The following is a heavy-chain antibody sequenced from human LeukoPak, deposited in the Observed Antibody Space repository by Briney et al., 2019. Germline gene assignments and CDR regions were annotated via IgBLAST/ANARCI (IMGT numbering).Heavy chain of an antibody. D-gene: IGHD1-7*01. CDR1: GGSFSGYY. V-gene: IGHV4-34*01. CDR3: ARGNYPVYFDY. CDR2: IYHSGST. J-gene: IGHJ4*02. Sequence: SETLSLTCAVYGGSFSGYYWSWIRQPPGKGLEWIGSIYHSGSTYYNPSLKSRVTISVDTSKNQFSLKLSSVTAADTAVYYCARGNYPVYFDYWGQGTLVTVSS.